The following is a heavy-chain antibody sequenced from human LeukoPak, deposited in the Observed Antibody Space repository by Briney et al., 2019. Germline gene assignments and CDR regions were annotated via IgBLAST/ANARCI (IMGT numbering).Heavy chain of an antibody. J-gene: IGHJ4*02. CDR2: ISNDGSNK. Sequence: PGGSLRLSCAASGFTFSSYGMHWVRQAPGKGLEWVAVISNDGSNKYYADSVKGRFTISRDNSKNTLYLQMNSLRAEDTAVYYCAKGYSSSWYADYFDYWGQGTLVTVSS. D-gene: IGHD6-13*01. CDR3: AKGYSSSWYADYFDY. V-gene: IGHV3-30*18. CDR1: GFTFSSYG.